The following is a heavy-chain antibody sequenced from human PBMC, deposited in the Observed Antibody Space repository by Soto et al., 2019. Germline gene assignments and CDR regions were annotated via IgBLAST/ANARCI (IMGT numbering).Heavy chain of an antibody. Sequence: GASVKVSCKASGYTLTGYYMHWVRQAPGQGLEWMGWINPNSGDTHYAQKFQGRVTMTRDTSISTANMERSRLESDDTAVYYCARNYYDSSDRDYLDYWGQGTPVTVSS. CDR2: INPNSGDT. J-gene: IGHJ4*02. CDR1: GYTLTGYY. CDR3: ARNYYDSSDRDYLDY. V-gene: IGHV1-2*02. D-gene: IGHD3-22*01.